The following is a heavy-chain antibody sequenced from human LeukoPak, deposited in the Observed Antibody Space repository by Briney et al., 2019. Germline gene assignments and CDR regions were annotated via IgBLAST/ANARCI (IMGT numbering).Heavy chain of an antibody. Sequence: PGGSPRLSCAASGVTLSPYGMHWGRHAPGKGLEWGAVISYEGGTQHYADSVKGRFIISRDNPRNTLYMQMNILRTEDTAVYYCAKEGTPQVSTWYDLWGQGTQVIVSS. J-gene: IGHJ5*02. V-gene: IGHV3-30*18. D-gene: IGHD3-10*01. CDR3: AKEGTPQVSTWYDL. CDR2: ISYEGGTQ. CDR1: GVTLSPYG.